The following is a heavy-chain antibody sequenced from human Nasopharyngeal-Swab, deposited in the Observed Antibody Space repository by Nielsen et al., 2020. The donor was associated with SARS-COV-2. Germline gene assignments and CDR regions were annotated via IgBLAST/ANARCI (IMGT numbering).Heavy chain of an antibody. CDR2: IYYSGST. V-gene: IGHV4-31*01. Sequence: SETLSLTFTVSGGSISSGGYYWNWIRQHPGKGLEWIGYIYYSGSTYYNPSLKSPVTISVDTSKNQFSLRLSSVTAADTAVYYCARAPSAYYYGMDVWGQGTTVTVSS. CDR1: GGSISSGGYY. J-gene: IGHJ6*02. CDR3: ARAPSAYYYGMDV.